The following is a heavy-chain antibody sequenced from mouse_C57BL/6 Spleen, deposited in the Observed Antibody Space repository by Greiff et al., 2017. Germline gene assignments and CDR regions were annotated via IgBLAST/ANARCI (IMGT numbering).Heavy chain of an antibody. Sequence: EVKLQESGPGLVKPSQSLSLTCSVTGYSITSGYYWNWIRQFPGNKLEWMGYISYDGSNNYNPSLKNRISITRDTSKNQFFLKLNSVTTEDTATYYCARGEGDYLWYFDVWGTGTTVTVSS. D-gene: IGHD2-4*01. J-gene: IGHJ1*03. CDR3: ARGEGDYLWYFDV. V-gene: IGHV3-6*01. CDR2: ISYDGSN. CDR1: GYSITSGYY.